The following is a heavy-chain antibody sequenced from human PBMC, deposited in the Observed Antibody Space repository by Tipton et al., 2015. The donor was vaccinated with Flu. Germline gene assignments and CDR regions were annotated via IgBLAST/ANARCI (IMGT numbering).Heavy chain of an antibody. J-gene: IGHJ4*02. D-gene: IGHD3-10*01. CDR3: ARGGFGEFY. V-gene: IGHV4-38-2*02. Sequence: TLSLTCTVSGYSISSGYYWGWIRQPPGKGLEWIGSIYYSGSTYYNPSLKSRVTISVDTSKNQFSLKLSSVTAADTAVYYCARGGFGEFYWGQGTLVTVSS. CDR1: GYSISSGYY. CDR2: IYYSGST.